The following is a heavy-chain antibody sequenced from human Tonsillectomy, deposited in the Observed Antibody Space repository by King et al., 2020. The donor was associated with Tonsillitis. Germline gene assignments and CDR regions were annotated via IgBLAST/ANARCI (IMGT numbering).Heavy chain of an antibody. CDR2: IIPIFDKP. V-gene: IGHV1-69*06. CDR1: GGTFSSYA. J-gene: IGHJ5*02. D-gene: IGHD3-10*01. CDR3: ARDLIARGSSPFFDP. Sequence: QLVQSGAEVKKPGSSVKVSCKASGGTFSSYASSWVRQAPGQGLEWMGGIIPIFDKPNYAQKFQGRVTITADISTTTAYMELRSLRSEDTAVYYCARDLIARGSSPFFDPWGQGTLVTVSS.